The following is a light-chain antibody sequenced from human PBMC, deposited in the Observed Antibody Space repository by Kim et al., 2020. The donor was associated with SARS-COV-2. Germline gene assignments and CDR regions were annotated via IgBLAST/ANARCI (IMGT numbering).Light chain of an antibody. Sequence: EIVLTQSPGTLSLSPGERATLSCRASHIVTSSSFAWYQQKLGQSPRLLIYGASRRATGVPDRFNGSGSGTDFTLTISRLEPEDSAVYYCQKYGSSPPLTFGGGTKVEIK. V-gene: IGKV3-20*01. CDR1: HIVTSSS. CDR2: GAS. J-gene: IGKJ4*01. CDR3: QKYGSSPPLT.